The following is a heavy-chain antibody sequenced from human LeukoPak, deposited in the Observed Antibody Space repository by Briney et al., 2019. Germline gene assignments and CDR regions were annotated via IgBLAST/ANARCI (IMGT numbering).Heavy chain of an antibody. CDR1: GGSIRSSYYY. V-gene: IGHV4-39*07. CDR3: ARGDVYNSGWPYFDY. D-gene: IGHD6-19*01. J-gene: IGHJ4*02. CDR2: IYHSGST. Sequence: SETLSLTCTVSGGSIRSSYYYWGWIRQPPGKGLEWIGSIYHSGSTNYNPSLKSRVTISVDKSKNQFSLKLSSVTAADTAVYYCARGDVYNSGWPYFDYWGQGALVTVSS.